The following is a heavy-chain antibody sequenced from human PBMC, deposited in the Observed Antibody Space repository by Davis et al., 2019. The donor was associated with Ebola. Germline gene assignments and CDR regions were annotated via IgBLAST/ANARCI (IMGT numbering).Heavy chain of an antibody. D-gene: IGHD1-26*01. J-gene: IGHJ6*02. V-gene: IGHV3-66*01. CDR3: AGMGARAYYYGMDV. CDR1: GFTFDDYG. Sequence: EGSLRLSCAASGFTFDDYGMSWVRQAPGKGLEWVSVIYSGGSTYYADSVKGRFTISRDNSKNTLYLQMNSLRAEDTAVYYCAGMGARAYYYGMDVWGQGTTVTVSS. CDR2: IYSGGST.